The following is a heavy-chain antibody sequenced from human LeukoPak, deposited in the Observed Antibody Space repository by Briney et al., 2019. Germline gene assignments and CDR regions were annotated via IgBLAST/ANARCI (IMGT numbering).Heavy chain of an antibody. Sequence: PGGSLRLSCAASGFTFSSYGMHWVRQAPGKGLEWVAVIWYDGSNKYYADSVKGRFTISRDNSKNTLYLQMNSLRAEDTAVYYCARDSRGGSGWYGWFDPWGQGTLVTVSS. CDR2: IWYDGSNK. J-gene: IGHJ5*02. CDR1: GFTFSSYG. V-gene: IGHV3-33*01. D-gene: IGHD6-19*01. CDR3: ARDSRGGSGWYGWFDP.